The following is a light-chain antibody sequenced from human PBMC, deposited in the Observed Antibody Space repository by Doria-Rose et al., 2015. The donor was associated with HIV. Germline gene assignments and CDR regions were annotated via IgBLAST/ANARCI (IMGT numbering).Light chain of an antibody. Sequence: QQYQGKAPKLLIYAASTVQSRVPSRFSGSGSGTEFTLTISSLQPEDFATYYCQHLNSYPFFLTFGGGTKVEIK. CDR3: QHLNSYPFFLT. CDR2: AAS. J-gene: IGKJ4*01. V-gene: IGKV1-9*01.